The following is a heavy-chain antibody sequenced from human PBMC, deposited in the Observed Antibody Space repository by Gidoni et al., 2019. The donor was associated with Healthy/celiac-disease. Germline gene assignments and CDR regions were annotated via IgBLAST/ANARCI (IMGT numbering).Heavy chain of an antibody. V-gene: IGHV5-51*03. Sequence: DVQLVQSGAVVTKQGESLHMSGKGSGYRFTSYWIGWVRQVPGKGLEWMGIIYPGDSDTRYSPSFQGQVTISADKSISTADLQWSSLKASDTAMYDCARLDRLSLFPLDYWGQGTLVTVSS. J-gene: IGHJ4*02. D-gene: IGHD2-2*03. CDR3: ARLDRLSLFPLDY. CDR1: GYRFTSYW. CDR2: IYPGDSDT.